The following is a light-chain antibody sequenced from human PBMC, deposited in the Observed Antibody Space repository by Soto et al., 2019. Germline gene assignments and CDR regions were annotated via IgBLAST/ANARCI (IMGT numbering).Light chain of an antibody. Sequence: DIQMTQSPSSLSASVGDRVTIICRASQSVSTRLAWYQQKPGKAPKVLIYDASSWAGGVPSRFTGSGSGTEFTLTINSLQPDDFATYYCQQYDNLPLTFGGGTKVEIK. V-gene: IGKV1-5*02. J-gene: IGKJ4*01. CDR2: DAS. CDR1: QSVSTR. CDR3: QQYDNLPLT.